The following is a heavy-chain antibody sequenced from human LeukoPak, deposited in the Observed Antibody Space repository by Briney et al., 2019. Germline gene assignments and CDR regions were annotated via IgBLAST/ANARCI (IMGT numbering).Heavy chain of an antibody. J-gene: IGHJ4*02. CDR2: ISAYNGNT. CDR3: ARAHPVGASWYFDY. CDR1: GYTFTSYG. Sequence: ASVKVSCKASGYTFTSYGISWVRQAPGQGLEWMGWISAYNGNTNYAQKLQGRVTMTTDTSTSTAYMELRSQSSDDTAVYYCARAHPVGASWYFDYWGQGTLVTVSS. V-gene: IGHV1-18*01. D-gene: IGHD1-26*01.